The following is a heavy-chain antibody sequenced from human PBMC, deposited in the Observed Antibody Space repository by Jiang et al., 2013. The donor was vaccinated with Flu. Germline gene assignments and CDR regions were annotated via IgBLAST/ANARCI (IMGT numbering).Heavy chain of an antibody. CDR3: AREGDESFDI. CDR2: NPNSGGK. Sequence: NPNSGGKVYAEKFQDRVTMTRDTSVTTVYMDLSSLKSDDTAVYYCAREGDESFDIWGQGTMVTVSS. J-gene: IGHJ3*02. D-gene: IGHD2-21*02. V-gene: IGHV1-2*02.